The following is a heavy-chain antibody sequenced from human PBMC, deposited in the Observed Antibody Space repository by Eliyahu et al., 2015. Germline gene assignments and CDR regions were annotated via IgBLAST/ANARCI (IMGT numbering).Heavy chain of an antibody. V-gene: IGHV3-73*02. CDR3: TGTSGWYRGDY. J-gene: IGHJ4*02. D-gene: IGHD6-19*01. CDR1: GXTFXGSX. CDR2: IRSKVNDYAT. Sequence: EVQLVESGGGLVQPGGSLKXSCAASGXTFXGSXMHWVRQAPGKGLXWVGRIRSKVNDYATAYAASVKGRFTISRDDSKNTAYLQMNSLKTDDTAVYYCTGTSGWYRGDYWGQGTLVTVSS.